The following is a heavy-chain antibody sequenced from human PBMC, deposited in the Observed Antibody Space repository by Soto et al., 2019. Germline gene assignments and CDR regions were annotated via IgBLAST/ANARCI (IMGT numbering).Heavy chain of an antibody. J-gene: IGHJ4*02. CDR1: GGSIINTNW. CDR3: ARGVGDQYIVPYFDL. CDR2: IFHSGGS. D-gene: IGHD3-16*01. Sequence: QVQLEESGPGLVKPSGTLSLSCAVPGGSIINTNWWTWVRQPPGKGLEWIGDIFHSGGSNYNPSLESRVTISLDKSTNQFSLKLNSVTAVDTAVYYCARGVGDQYIVPYFDLWGPGTLVTVST. V-gene: IGHV4-4*02.